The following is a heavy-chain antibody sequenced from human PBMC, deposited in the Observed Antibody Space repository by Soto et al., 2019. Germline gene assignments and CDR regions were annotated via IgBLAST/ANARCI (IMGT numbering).Heavy chain of an antibody. V-gene: IGHV6-1*01. Sequence: LQTLALTCAISGDSVSSNSAAWNWFRQSPSRGLEWLGRTYYSSKGYNDYAVSVKSRITINGDTSKNQFSLQMSCVPPEDTAVYYCARGRCSSTSCYRLYGMCVRHQGTTVTVSS. J-gene: IGHJ6*02. CDR1: GDSVSSNSAA. CDR2: TYYSSKGYN. CDR3: ARGRCSSTSCYRLYGMCV. D-gene: IGHD2-2*01.